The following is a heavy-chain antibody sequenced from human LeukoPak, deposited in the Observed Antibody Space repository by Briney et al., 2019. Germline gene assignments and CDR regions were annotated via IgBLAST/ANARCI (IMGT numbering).Heavy chain of an antibody. D-gene: IGHD6-6*01. V-gene: IGHV4-4*07. J-gene: IGHJ3*02. CDR2: IYTSGST. CDR3: ARAKPRIAARPGSHDAFDI. Sequence: SETLSLTCTVSGGSISSYYWSWIRQPAGKGLEWIGRIYTSGSTNYNPSLKSRVTMSVDTSKNQFSLKLSSVTAADTAVYYCARAKPRIAARPGSHDAFDIWGQGTMVTVSS. CDR1: GGSISSYY.